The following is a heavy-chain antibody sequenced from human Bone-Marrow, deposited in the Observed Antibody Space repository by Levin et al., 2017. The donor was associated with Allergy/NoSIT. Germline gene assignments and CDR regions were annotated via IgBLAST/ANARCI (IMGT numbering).Heavy chain of an antibody. CDR3: ARGVDY. CDR2: INQSGST. V-gene: IGHV4-34*01. J-gene: IGHJ4*02. Sequence: SQTLSLTCAVYGGSSNGYYWSWFRQPPEKGLEWIGEINQSGSTNYNPSLKSRVSISVDTSKNQFSLRLSSVTAADTAVYYCARGVDYWGQGTLVTVSS. CDR1: GGSSNGYY.